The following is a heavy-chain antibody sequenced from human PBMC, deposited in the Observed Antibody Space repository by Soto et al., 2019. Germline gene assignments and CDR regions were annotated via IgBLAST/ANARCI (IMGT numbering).Heavy chain of an antibody. Sequence: EVQLVESGGGLVKPGGSLRLSCAASGFTFRIYTMTWVRQAPGKGLEWVSSISDTSSHIYYSDSVEGRFTVSIDNATNSLYLQRNSLRAEDTAVYYCARVRSGGSVYFDYGGQGTLVTVSS. D-gene: IGHD2-15*01. CDR1: GFTFRIYT. CDR3: ARVRSGGSVYFDY. CDR2: ISDTSSHI. V-gene: IGHV3-21*01. J-gene: IGHJ4*02.